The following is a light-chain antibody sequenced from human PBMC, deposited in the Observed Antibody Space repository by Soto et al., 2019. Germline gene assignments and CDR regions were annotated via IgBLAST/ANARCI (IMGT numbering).Light chain of an antibody. Sequence: DIQMNQSPSSLSASVGDSVTITCRASQSISSYLNWYQQKPGKAPKLLIYGASSLQSGVTSRLSGSGSGTDFTLTISSLQPEEFATDHCHQSYSTPLTFGGGTKVETK. CDR1: QSISSY. J-gene: IGKJ4*01. V-gene: IGKV1-39*01. CDR2: GAS. CDR3: HQSYSTPLT.